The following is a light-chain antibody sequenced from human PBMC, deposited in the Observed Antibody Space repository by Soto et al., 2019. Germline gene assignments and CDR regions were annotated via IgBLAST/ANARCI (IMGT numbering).Light chain of an antibody. J-gene: IGLJ1*01. CDR2: EVS. V-gene: IGLV2-14*01. CDR3: SSYTSISTPYV. Sequence: SALTQPASVSGSPGQSITISCTGTSGDVGGYNYVSWYQQHPGKAPKLMIYEVSHRPSGISNRFSGSKSGNTASLTISGLQAEDEAEYYCSSYTSISTPYVFGTGTKVTVL. CDR1: SGDVGGYNY.